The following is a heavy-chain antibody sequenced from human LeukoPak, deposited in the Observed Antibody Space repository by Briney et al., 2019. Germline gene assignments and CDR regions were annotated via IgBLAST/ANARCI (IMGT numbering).Heavy chain of an antibody. CDR1: GFTFSSYW. Sequence: GGSLRLSCAASGFTFSSYWMSWVRQAPGTGLEWVANIKQDGSEDFYVDSVGGRFTISRDNAKNSLYLQMNSLRAEDTAVYYCARTLANDYFYYGMDVWGQGTTVTVSS. CDR3: ARTLANDYFYYGMDV. CDR2: IKQDGSED. V-gene: IGHV3-7*01. J-gene: IGHJ6*02.